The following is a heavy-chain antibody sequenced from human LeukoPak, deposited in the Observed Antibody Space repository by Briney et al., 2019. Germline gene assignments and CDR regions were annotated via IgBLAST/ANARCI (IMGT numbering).Heavy chain of an antibody. V-gene: IGHV3-48*03. CDR2: ISSSGSTI. J-gene: IGHJ6*03. CDR1: GFTFSSYE. D-gene: IGHD3-9*01. CDR3: ARGGGFYDILTGHHKIKPEYMDV. Sequence: PGGSLRLSCAASGFTFSSYEMNWVRQAPGKGLEWVSYISSSGSTIYYADSVKGRFTISRDNAKNSLYLQMNSLRAEDTAVYYCARGGGFYDILTGHHKIKPEYMDVWGKGTTVTVSS.